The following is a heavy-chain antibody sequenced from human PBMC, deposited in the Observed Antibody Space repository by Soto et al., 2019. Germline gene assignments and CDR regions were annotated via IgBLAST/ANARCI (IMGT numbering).Heavy chain of an antibody. CDR2: ISPVFGTA. D-gene: IGHD2-2*01. CDR3: AIHSSTSGYIH. V-gene: IGHV1-69*13. CDR1: GGTFHNYA. Sequence: SVKVSCKASGGTFHNYATTWVRQAPGQGLEWMGGISPVFGTAAYAQKFQGRVTMSADDSTTTVYMELSRLTSEDTAVYYCAIHSSTSGYIHWGQGTMVTLS. J-gene: IGHJ3*01.